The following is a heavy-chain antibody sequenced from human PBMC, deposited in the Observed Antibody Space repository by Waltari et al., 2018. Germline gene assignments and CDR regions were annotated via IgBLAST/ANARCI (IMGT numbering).Heavy chain of an antibody. J-gene: IGHJ4*02. D-gene: IGHD3-3*01. CDR2: ISSSGSTI. Sequence: EVQLVESGGGLVQPGGSLRLSCAASGFTFSSHEMNWVRQAPGKGLEWVSYISSSGSTIYYADSVKGRFTISRDNAKNSLYLQMNSLRAEDTAVYYCARQDYPKYYDFWSGYYSSKIFDYWGQGTLVTVSS. V-gene: IGHV3-48*03. CDR3: ARQDYPKYYDFWSGYYSSKIFDY. CDR1: GFTFSSHE.